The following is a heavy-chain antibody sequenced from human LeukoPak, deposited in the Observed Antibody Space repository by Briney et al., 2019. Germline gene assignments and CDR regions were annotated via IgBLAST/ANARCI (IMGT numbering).Heavy chain of an antibody. CDR1: GGSISSGGYY. J-gene: IGHJ5*02. CDR3: ARYFGVVITNYNWFDP. Sequence: SETLSLTCTVSGGSISSGGYYWSWIRQHPGKGLEWIGYIYYSGSTYYNPSFKSRVTISVDTSKNQFSLKLSSVTAADTTVYYCARYFGVVITNYNWFDPWGQGTLVTVSS. D-gene: IGHD3-3*01. V-gene: IGHV4-31*03. CDR2: IYYSGST.